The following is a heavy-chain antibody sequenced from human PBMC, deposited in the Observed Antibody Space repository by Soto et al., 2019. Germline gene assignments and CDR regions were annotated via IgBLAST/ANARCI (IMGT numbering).Heavy chain of an antibody. CDR1: GFTFSSYA. Sequence: EVQLLESGGGLVHPGGSLRLSCAPSGFTFSSYAMNWVRQAPGKGLEWVSTISGAGGETYYAESVKGRFTISRDNSKDTLYLQVNSLRAEDTAVYYCSKESHWDYYGSGSFPWDYWGPGTLVTVSS. D-gene: IGHD3-10*01. CDR3: SKESHWDYYGSGSFPWDY. CDR2: ISGAGGET. J-gene: IGHJ4*01. V-gene: IGHV3-23*01.